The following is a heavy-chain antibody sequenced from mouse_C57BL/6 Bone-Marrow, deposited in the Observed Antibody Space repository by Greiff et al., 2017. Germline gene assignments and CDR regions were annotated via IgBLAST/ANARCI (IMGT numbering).Heavy chain of an antibody. V-gene: IGHV14-4*01. CDR2: IDPENGDT. CDR3: TKVYYGNY. D-gene: IGHD1-1*01. J-gene: IGHJ2*01. Sequence: VQLQQSGAELVRPGASVKLSCTASGFNIKDDYMHWVKQRPEQGLEWIGWIDPENGDTEYASKFQGKATITADTSSNTAYLQLSSLTSEDTAVYYCTKVYYGNYWGQGTTLTVSS. CDR1: GFNIKDDY.